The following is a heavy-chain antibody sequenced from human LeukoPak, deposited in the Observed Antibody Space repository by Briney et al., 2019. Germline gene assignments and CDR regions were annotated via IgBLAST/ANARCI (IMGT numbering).Heavy chain of an antibody. V-gene: IGHV4-61*02. CDR2: IYTSGST. CDR1: GGSISSGSYY. CDR3: ARDHSGSYPSWYAFDI. Sequence: PSETLSLTCTVSGGSISSGSYYWSWIRQPAGKGLEWIGRIYTSGSTNYNPSLKSRVTISVDTSKNQFSLKLSSVTAADTAVYYCARDHSGSYPSWYAFDIWGQGTMVTVSS. J-gene: IGHJ3*02. D-gene: IGHD1-26*01.